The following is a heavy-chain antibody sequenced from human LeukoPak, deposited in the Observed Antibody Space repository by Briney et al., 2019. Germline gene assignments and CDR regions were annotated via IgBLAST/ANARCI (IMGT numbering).Heavy chain of an antibody. CDR1: GFIFSTCG. V-gene: IGHV3-33*01. Sequence: GGSLRLSCVASGFIFSTCGMHWVRQAPGKGLEWVAVIWNDGTKQYYVESVKGRFTISRDDSKNTLYLQMNSLRAEDTAVYYCARSVHGTATGTGDDFDIWGQGTMVTVSS. CDR3: ARSVHGTATGTGDDFDI. D-gene: IGHD1-1*01. J-gene: IGHJ3*02. CDR2: IWNDGTKQ.